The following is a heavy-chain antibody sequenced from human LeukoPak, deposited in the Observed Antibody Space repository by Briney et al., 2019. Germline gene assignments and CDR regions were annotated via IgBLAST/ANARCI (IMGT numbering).Heavy chain of an antibody. Sequence: ASVKVSCKASGYTFTSYDINWVRQATGQGLEWMGWMNPNSGNTGYAQKFQGRVTMTRNTSISTAYMELSSLRSEDTAVYYCARIRRDILTPTGPVGAFDIWGQGTMVTVSS. CDR2: MNPNSGNT. J-gene: IGHJ3*02. D-gene: IGHD3-9*01. V-gene: IGHV1-8*01. CDR1: GYTFTSYD. CDR3: ARIRRDILTPTGPVGAFDI.